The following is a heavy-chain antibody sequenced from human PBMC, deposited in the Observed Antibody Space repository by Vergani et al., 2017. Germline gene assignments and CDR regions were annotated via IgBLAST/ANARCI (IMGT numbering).Heavy chain of an antibody. CDR3: ARSLTAESDY. CDR2: ISSSSSYI. Sequence: VQLVESGGGVVQPGRSLRLSCAASGFTFSSYGMHWVRQAPGKGLEWVSSISSSSSYIYYADSVKGRFTISRDNAKNSLYLQMNSLRAEDTALYYCARSLTAESDYWGQGTLVTVSS. CDR1: GFTFSSYG. D-gene: IGHD6-13*01. V-gene: IGHV3-21*01. J-gene: IGHJ4*02.